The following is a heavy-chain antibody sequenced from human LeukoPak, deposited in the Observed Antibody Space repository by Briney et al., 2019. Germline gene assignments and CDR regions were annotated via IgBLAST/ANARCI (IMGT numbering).Heavy chain of an antibody. D-gene: IGHD3-9*01. J-gene: IGHJ4*02. CDR3: AREVGGYFDWQGRWFDY. V-gene: IGHV1-69*04. Sequence: SVKVSCKASGGTFSSYAISWVRQAPGQGLEWMGRIIPILGIANYAQKFQGRVTITADKSTSTAYMELSSLRSEDTAVYYCAREVGGYFDWQGRWFDYWGQGTLVTVSS. CDR1: GGTFSSYA. CDR2: IIPILGIA.